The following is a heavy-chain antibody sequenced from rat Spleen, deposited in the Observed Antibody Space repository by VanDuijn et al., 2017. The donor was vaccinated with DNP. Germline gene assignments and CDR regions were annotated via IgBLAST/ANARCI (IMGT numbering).Heavy chain of an antibody. V-gene: IGHV3-1*01. CDR3: ASGGAGIWFAY. Sequence: EVQLQESGPGLVKPSQSLSLTCSVTGYSITGNYWGWIRKFPGNKMEWIGHIRYSGDTTYSPSLKSRISITRDTSKNQFFLQLNSVTTEDTATYYCASGGAGIWFAYWGQGTLVTVSS. CDR1: GYSITGNY. J-gene: IGHJ3*01. D-gene: IGHD4-2*01. CDR2: IRYSGDT.